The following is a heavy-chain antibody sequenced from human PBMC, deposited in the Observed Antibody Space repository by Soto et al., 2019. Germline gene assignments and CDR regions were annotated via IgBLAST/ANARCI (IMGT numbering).Heavy chain of an antibody. CDR3: TTQATEIGFGELSDY. J-gene: IGHJ4*02. CDR1: GFTFSNAW. D-gene: IGHD3-10*01. CDR2: IKSKTDGGTT. V-gene: IGHV3-15*01. Sequence: GGSLRLSCAASGFTFSNAWMSWVRQAPGKGLEWVGRIKSKTDGGTTDYAAPVKGRFTISRDDSKNTLYLQMNSLKTEDTAGYYCTTQATEIGFGELSDYWGQGTLVTVSS.